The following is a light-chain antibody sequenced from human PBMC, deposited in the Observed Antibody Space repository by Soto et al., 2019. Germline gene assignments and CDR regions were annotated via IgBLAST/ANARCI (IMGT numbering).Light chain of an antibody. Sequence: EIVLTQSPATLSLSPGERATLSCRASQSVSTYLVWYQQKPGQAPRLLIYDASNRATGIPARFSGSGSGTGFTLTITRLQPDDFATYYCQHYNSYSRTFGQGTKVEV. CDR2: DAS. J-gene: IGKJ1*01. CDR3: QHYNSYSRT. CDR1: QSVSTY. V-gene: IGKV3-11*01.